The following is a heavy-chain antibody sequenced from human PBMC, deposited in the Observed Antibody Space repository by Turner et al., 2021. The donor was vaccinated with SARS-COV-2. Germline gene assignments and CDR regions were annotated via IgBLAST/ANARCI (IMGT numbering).Heavy chain of an antibody. Sequence: EVQLLESGGVLVQPGGSLRLSCAASGFTFSSYAMSWVRQAPGKGLEWVSAISGSGGTTYYADSVKGRFTISRDNSKNTLYLQMNSLRAEDTAVYYCAKADRVMIVVVITLFDYWGQGTLVTVSS. CDR3: AKADRVMIVVVITLFDY. CDR2: ISGSGGTT. D-gene: IGHD3-22*01. CDR1: GFTFSSYA. J-gene: IGHJ4*02. V-gene: IGHV3-23*01.